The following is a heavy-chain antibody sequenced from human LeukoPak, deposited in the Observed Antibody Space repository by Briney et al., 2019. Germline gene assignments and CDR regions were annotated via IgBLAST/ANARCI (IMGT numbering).Heavy chain of an antibody. D-gene: IGHD1-26*01. CDR2: IWYDGSKK. V-gene: IGHV3-33*01. CDR1: GFTFSSNG. Sequence: GGSLRLSCAASGFTFSSNGMHWVRQAPGKGLEWVAVIWYDGSKKYYADSVKGRFTISRDNSKNTLDLQMDSLRAGDTAVYYCARMSGSHIDYWGQGTLVTVSS. J-gene: IGHJ4*02. CDR3: ARMSGSHIDY.